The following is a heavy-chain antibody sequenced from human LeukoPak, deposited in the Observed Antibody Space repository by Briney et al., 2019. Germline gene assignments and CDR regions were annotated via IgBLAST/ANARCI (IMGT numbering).Heavy chain of an antibody. J-gene: IGHJ3*02. D-gene: IGHD6-13*01. CDR3: ASVRQQYKHAFDI. CDR2: MNPNSGNT. CDR1: GYTFTSYD. V-gene: IGHV1-8*01. Sequence: ASVKVSCKASGYTFTSYDINWVRQATGQGLEWMGWMNPNSGNTGYAQKFQGRVTMTRNTSISTAYMELSSLRSEDTAVYYCASVRQQYKHAFDIWGQGTLVTVSS.